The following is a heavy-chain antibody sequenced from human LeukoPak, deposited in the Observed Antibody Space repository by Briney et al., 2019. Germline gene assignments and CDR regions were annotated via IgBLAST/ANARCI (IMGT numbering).Heavy chain of an antibody. Sequence: SETLSLTCTVSGGSISSYYWSWIRQPPGKGLEWIGYIYYSGSTNYNPSLKSRVTISVDTSKNQFPLKLSSVTAADTAVYYCARVEAAAGTDAFDIWGQGTMVTVSS. D-gene: IGHD6-13*01. CDR1: GGSISSYY. CDR2: IYYSGST. J-gene: IGHJ3*02. CDR3: ARVEAAAGTDAFDI. V-gene: IGHV4-59*01.